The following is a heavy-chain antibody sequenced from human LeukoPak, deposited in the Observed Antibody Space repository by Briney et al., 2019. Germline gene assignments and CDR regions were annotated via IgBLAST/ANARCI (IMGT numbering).Heavy chain of an antibody. Sequence: ASVKVSCKASGYRFTSYGISWVRQAPGQGLEWMGWISAYNGNTNYAQKLQGRVTMTTDTSTSTAYMELRGLRSDDTAVYYCARGGDGDILTGLVFDYWGQGTLVTVSS. CDR1: GYRFTSYG. CDR3: ARGGDGDILTGLVFDY. J-gene: IGHJ4*02. CDR2: ISAYNGNT. D-gene: IGHD3-9*01. V-gene: IGHV1-18*01.